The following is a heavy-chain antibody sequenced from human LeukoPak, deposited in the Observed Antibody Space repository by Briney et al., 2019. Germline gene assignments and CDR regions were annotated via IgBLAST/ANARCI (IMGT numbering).Heavy chain of an antibody. D-gene: IGHD3-22*01. CDR1: GYSFTSYW. V-gene: IGHV5-51*01. CDR2: IYPGDSDT. J-gene: IGHJ4*02. CDR3: ARARLGMDYYDSSGPVDY. Sequence: GESLKISCKGSGYSFTSYWIGWVRQMPGKGLEWMGIIYPGDSDTRYSPSFQGQVTISADKSISTAYLQWSSLKASDTAMYYCARARLGMDYYDSSGPVDYWGQGTLVTVSS.